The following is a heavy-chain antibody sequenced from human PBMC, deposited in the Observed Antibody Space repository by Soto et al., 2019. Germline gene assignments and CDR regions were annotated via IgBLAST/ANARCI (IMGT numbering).Heavy chain of an antibody. CDR2: IYSSGTT. Sequence: SETLSLTCSVSGGSISGHYWSWIRLPAGRRLQWVGRIYSSGTTNYNPSLKSRVRMSVDTDRNSFSLRLDSVTAADTAVYFCARGKPSGYRFGPRNFFYYGLDVWGPGTTVTVSS. CDR3: ARGKPSGYRFGPRNFFYYGLDV. D-gene: IGHD5-18*01. CDR1: GGSISGHY. J-gene: IGHJ6*02. V-gene: IGHV4-4*07.